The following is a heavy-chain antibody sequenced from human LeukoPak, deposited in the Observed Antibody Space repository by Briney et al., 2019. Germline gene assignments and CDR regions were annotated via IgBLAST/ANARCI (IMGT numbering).Heavy chain of an antibody. CDR1: GFTFYSYT. V-gene: IGHV3-23*01. CDR2: ISNSGGTT. CDR3: TKGALRGHSAPGPSGI. J-gene: IGHJ3*02. Sequence: GGSLRLSCATSGFTFYSYTMTWVRQAPGKGLEWVSGISNSGGTTYYADFVKGRFTISRDNSKNTLDLRMSSLRTDDTAIYYCTKGALRGHSAPGPSGIWGQGTMVIVS. D-gene: IGHD5-18*01.